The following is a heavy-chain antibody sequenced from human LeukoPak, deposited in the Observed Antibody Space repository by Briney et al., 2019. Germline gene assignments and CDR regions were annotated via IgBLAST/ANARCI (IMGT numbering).Heavy chain of an antibody. CDR1: GLTAPYL. V-gene: IGHV3-7*01. CDR3: TGGSDKVLSGENYYSIDV. D-gene: IGHD2/OR15-2a*01. J-gene: IGHJ6*03. Sequence: GLSLRLSCTAPGLTAPYLVNWVSQSPGQGLEWVADIDRDSRVQRNVDSVEGRFTISRDRAKTSQALLMHSLRAEDTAVYYCTGGSDKVLSGENYYSIDVWGTGTTVTVSS. CDR2: IDRDSRVQ.